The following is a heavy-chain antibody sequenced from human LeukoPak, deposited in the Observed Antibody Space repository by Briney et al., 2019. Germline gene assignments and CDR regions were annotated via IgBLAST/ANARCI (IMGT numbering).Heavy chain of an antibody. CDR3: AREGLGEIYFEY. CDR2: MHHDGSA. Sequence: SGTLSLTCAVSGGSITTRNFWSWVRQPPGKGLEWIAEMHHDGSANYNPSLKSRVSMSVDKSKNHFSLRLTSVTAADTAVYYCAREGLGEIYFEYWGRGILVTVSS. J-gene: IGHJ4*02. CDR1: GGSITTRNF. V-gene: IGHV4-4*02. D-gene: IGHD3-10*01.